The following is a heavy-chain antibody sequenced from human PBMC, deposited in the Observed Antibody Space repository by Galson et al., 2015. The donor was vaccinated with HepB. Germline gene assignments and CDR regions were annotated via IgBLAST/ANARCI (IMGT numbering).Heavy chain of an antibody. D-gene: IGHD4-23*01. Sequence: SLRLSCAASGFTFSSYGMHWVRQALGKGLEWVAVISYDGSNKYYADSVKGRFTISRDNSKNTLYLQMNSLRAEDTAVYYCAKGSGYGGAYLDYWGQGTLVTVSS. CDR2: ISYDGSNK. V-gene: IGHV3-30*18. CDR3: AKGSGYGGAYLDY. CDR1: GFTFSSYG. J-gene: IGHJ4*02.